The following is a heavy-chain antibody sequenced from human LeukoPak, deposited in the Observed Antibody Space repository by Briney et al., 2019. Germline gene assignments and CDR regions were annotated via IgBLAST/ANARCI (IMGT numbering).Heavy chain of an antibody. J-gene: IGHJ4*02. CDR2: IYYSGST. D-gene: IGHD3-22*01. CDR3: ARDPYDSSGFRFDF. CDR1: GGSISSGGYY. Sequence: PSQTLSLTCTVSGGSISSGGYYWSWIRQHPGKGLEWIGYIYYSGSTYYNPSLKTRVTISVDTSKNKFPLKLSSVTAADTAVYYCARDPYDSSGFRFDFWGQGTLVTVSS. V-gene: IGHV4-31*03.